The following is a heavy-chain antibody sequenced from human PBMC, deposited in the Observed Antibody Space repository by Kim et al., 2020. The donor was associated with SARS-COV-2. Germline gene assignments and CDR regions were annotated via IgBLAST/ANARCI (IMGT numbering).Heavy chain of an antibody. Sequence: VKGRFTIPRDNAKNSLDLQMNSLRAEDTAVYYCARVTKNMVRGAGCAFDIWGQGTMVTVSS. V-gene: IGHV3-7*04. D-gene: IGHD3-10*01. CDR3: ARVTKNMVRGAGCAFDI. J-gene: IGHJ3*02.